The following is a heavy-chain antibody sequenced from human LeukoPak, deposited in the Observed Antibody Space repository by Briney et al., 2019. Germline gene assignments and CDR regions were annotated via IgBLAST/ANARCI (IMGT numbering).Heavy chain of an antibody. D-gene: IGHD6-19*01. CDR1: GHTFTGYY. V-gene: IGHV1-2*02. CDR3: ARDRKQWLVLDY. J-gene: IGHJ4*02. CDR2: INPNSGGT. Sequence: ASVKVSCKASGHTFTGYYMHWVRQAPGQGLEWMGWINPNSGGTNYAQKFQGRATMTRDTSISTAYMELSRLRSDDTAVYYCARDRKQWLVLDYWGQGTLVTVSS.